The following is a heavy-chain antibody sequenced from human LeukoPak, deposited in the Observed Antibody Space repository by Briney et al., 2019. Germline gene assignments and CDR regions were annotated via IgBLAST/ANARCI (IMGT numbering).Heavy chain of an antibody. CDR3: ARDLRIVGATTAFDI. CDR1: GYTFTSNY. J-gene: IGHJ3*02. D-gene: IGHD1-26*01. V-gene: IGHV1-46*01. CDR2: ISPSGGST. Sequence: GASVKVSCKAFGYTFTSNYMHWVRQAPGQGPEWMGVISPSGGSTTYAQKFQGRVTLTRDMSTSTDYLELSSLRSEDTAVYYCARDLRIVGATTAFDIWGQGTMVTVSS.